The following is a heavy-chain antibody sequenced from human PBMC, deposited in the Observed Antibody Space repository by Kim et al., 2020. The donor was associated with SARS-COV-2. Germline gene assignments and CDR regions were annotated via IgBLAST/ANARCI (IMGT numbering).Heavy chain of an antibody. CDR3: ARLRVVPAVFDY. D-gene: IGHD2-2*01. CDR2: T. Sequence: TYYNPSLKRRVPISVDTSKNQFSLKLSSVTAADTAVYYCARLRVVPAVFDYWGQGTLVTVSS. J-gene: IGHJ4*02. V-gene: IGHV4-39*01.